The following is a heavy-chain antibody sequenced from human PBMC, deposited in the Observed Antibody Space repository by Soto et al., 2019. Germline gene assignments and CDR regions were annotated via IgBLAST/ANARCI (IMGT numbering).Heavy chain of an antibody. D-gene: IGHD6-19*01. J-gene: IGHJ4*02. V-gene: IGHV4-39*01. CDR1: GGSISSSSYF. CDR2: IYYSGNT. CDR3: ARVRKTVAVLPLDS. Sequence: PSETLSLTCAVSGGSISSSSYFWGWIRQPPGKELEWIGTIYYSGNTYYNPSLKSRVTISVDTSKNQFSLRLTSVTAADTAVYFCARVRKTVAVLPLDSWCQGTLVTVSS.